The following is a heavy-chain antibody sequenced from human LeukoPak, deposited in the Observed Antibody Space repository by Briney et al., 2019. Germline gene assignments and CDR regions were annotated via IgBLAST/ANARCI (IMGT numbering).Heavy chain of an antibody. Sequence: GGSLRLSCAASGFTFSGYWMHWVRQPPGKGLLWVSRINNVGSSTYYADSVKGRFTISRDNAKNTLYLQMNSLRAEDTAVYYCARDTMLGMGNPWGQGTLVTVSS. D-gene: IGHD3-10*02. CDR1: GFTFSGYW. CDR3: ARDTMLGMGNP. J-gene: IGHJ5*02. V-gene: IGHV3-74*01. CDR2: INNVGSST.